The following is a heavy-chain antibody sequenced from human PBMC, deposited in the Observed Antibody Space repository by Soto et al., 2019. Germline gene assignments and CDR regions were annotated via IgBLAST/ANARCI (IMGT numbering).Heavy chain of an antibody. D-gene: IGHD1-26*01. CDR1: GYTFTSYD. CDR3: ASGVGTDYYYGMDV. V-gene: IGHV1-8*01. CDR2: MNPNSGNT. Sequence: QVQLVQSGAEVKKPGASVKVSCKASGYTFTSYDINWVRQATGQGLEWMGWMNPNSGNTGYAQKFQGRVTLTRNTSISTAYMELSSLRSEDTAVYYCASGVGTDYYYGMDVWGQGTTVTVSS. J-gene: IGHJ6*02.